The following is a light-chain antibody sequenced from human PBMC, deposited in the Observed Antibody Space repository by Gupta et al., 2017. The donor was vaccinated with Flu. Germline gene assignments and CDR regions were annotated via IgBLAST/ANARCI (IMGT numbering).Light chain of an antibody. J-gene: IGLJ2*01. V-gene: IGLV2-11*01. Sequence: GTSSDVGGYNYVSWYQQHPGKAPKLMIYDVSKRPSGVPDRFSGSKSGNTPLTISGLQAEDEADYYCCSYAGSYTVVFGGGTKLTVL. CDR2: DVS. CDR1: SSDVGGYNY. CDR3: CSYAGSYTVV.